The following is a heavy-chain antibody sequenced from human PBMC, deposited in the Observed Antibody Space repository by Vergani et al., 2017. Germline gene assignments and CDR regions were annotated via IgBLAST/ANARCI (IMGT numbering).Heavy chain of an antibody. CDR1: GFTFSSYS. CDR2: ISSSSSTI. Sequence: EVQLVESGGGLVQPGGSLRLSCAASGFTFSSYSMNWVRQAPGKGLEWVSYISSSSSTISYADSVKGRFTISRDNANNSLYLQMNSLRAEDTAVYYCARDSRGGALLDAFDIWGQGTMVTVSS. J-gene: IGHJ3*02. CDR3: ARDSRGGALLDAFDI. V-gene: IGHV3-48*01. D-gene: IGHD1-26*01.